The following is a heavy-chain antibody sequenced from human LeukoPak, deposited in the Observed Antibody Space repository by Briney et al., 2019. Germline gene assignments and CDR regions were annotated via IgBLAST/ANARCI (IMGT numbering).Heavy chain of an antibody. Sequence: SQTLSLTCAISGDSVSSNSAAWNWIRQPAWRGLEWLGRTYYRSKWYSDYALSVKSRITINPDTSKNQFSLLLNSVTLEDTAVYYCARQWNGCLGYWGQGTLVTVCS. J-gene: IGHJ4*02. CDR1: GDSVSSNSAA. CDR2: TYYRSKWYS. V-gene: IGHV6-1*01. D-gene: IGHD2-15*01. CDR3: ARQWNGCLGY.